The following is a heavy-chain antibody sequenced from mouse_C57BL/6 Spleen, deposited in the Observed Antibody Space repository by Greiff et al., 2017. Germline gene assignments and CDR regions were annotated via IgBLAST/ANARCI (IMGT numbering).Heavy chain of an antibody. CDR3: ARSVVGYYVWVAY. V-gene: IGHV1-78*01. CDR1: GYTFTDHT. D-gene: IGHD2-3*01. J-gene: IGHJ3*01. Sequence: VQLVESDAELVKPGASVKISCKVSGYTFTDHTIHWMKQRHEQGLEWIGYNYPRDGSTKYNEKFKGKGTLTADKSASTAYLQLNSLTSEDSAVYFWARSVVGYYVWVAYWGQGTLVTVSA. CDR2: NYPRDGST.